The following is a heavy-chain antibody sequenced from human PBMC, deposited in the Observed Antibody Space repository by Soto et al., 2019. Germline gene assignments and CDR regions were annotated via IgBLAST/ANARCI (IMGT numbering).Heavy chain of an antibody. CDR2: IIPIFGTA. V-gene: IGHV1-69*13. CDR3: ARDYYDSSGRGYYFDY. D-gene: IGHD3-22*01. CDR1: GGTFSSYA. Sequence: SVKVSCKASGGTFSSYAISWVRQAPGQGLEWMGGIIPIFGTANYAQKFQGRVTITADESTRTAYMELSSLRSEDTAVYYCARDYYDSSGRGYYFDYWGQGTLVTVSS. J-gene: IGHJ4*02.